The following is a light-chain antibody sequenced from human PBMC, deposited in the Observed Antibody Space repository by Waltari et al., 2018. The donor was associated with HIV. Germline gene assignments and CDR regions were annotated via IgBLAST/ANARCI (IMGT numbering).Light chain of an antibody. CDR3: MQALQTPRT. CDR2: LGS. V-gene: IGKV2-28*01. CDR1: QSLLHSNGYNY. Sequence: DLVMTQSPLSLPVTPGEPASISCKSSQSLLHSNGYNYLDWYLQKPGQSPQLLIYLGSNRASGVPDRFSGSGSGTDYTLKISSVESEDVGIYYCMQALQTPRTFGQGTKLEIK. J-gene: IGKJ2*01.